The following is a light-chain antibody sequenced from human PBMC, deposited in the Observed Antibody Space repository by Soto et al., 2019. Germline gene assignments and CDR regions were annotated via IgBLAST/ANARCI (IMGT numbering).Light chain of an antibody. Sequence: EILMTQSPATLSVSPGERATLSCRASQSLNRNLAWYQQKPGQAPRLIIYGASTRASGIPARFSVSGSGTEFTLTISSLQSEDFALYYCQHYNDWPPAFTFGPGTKVDL. V-gene: IGKV3D-15*01. J-gene: IGKJ3*01. CDR2: GAS. CDR3: QHYNDWPPAFT. CDR1: QSLNRN.